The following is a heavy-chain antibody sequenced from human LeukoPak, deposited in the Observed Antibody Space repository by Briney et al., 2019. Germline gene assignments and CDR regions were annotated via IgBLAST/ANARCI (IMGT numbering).Heavy chain of an antibody. CDR1: GFTFSNYA. V-gene: IGHV3-23*01. D-gene: IGHD3-22*01. Sequence: GGSLRLSCAASGFTFSNYAMSWVRQAPGKGLEWVSAISGSDGNTYYADSVKGRFTISRDNSKNTLYLQMNSLRAEDTAVYYCARAPYYDSSGYFFDYWGQGTLVTVSS. CDR2: ISGSDGNT. J-gene: IGHJ4*02. CDR3: ARAPYYDSSGYFFDY.